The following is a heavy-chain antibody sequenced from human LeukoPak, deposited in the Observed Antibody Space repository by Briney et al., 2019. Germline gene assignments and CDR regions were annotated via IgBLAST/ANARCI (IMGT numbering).Heavy chain of an antibody. D-gene: IGHD1-26*01. CDR2: INNNGGST. V-gene: IGHV3-64*01. Sequence: GGSLRLSCAASGFTFSTYAMHWVRQAPGKGLEYVSAINNNGGSTYYANSVKGRFTISRDNSKNTLFLQMGSLRAEDMAVYYCAKGSGSYFYYYHMDVWGKGTTVTVSS. CDR1: GFTFSTYA. J-gene: IGHJ6*03. CDR3: AKGSGSYFYYYHMDV.